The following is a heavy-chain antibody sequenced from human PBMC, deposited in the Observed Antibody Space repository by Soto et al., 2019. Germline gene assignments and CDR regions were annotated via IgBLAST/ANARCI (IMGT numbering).Heavy chain of an antibody. V-gene: IGHV4-34*01. D-gene: IGHD3-3*01. CDR3: ASTRFLEWTDAFDI. CDR1: GGAFSGYY. Sequence: SSETPSLTRAVYGGAFSGYYWSWIRPPPGKGLEWIGEINHSGSTNYNPSLKSRVTISVDTSKNQFSLKLSSVTAADTAVYYCASTRFLEWTDAFDIWGQGTMVTVSS. J-gene: IGHJ3*02. CDR2: INHSGST.